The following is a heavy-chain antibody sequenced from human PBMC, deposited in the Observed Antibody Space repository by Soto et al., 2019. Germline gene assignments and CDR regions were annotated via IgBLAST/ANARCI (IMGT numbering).Heavy chain of an antibody. CDR3: AREEGADYSNPRGYYYYRMDV. D-gene: IGHD4-4*01. CDR2: IWYDGSNK. V-gene: IGHV3-33*01. Sequence: GGSLRLSCAASGFTFSSYGMHWVRQAPGKGLEWVAVIWYDGSNKYYADSVKGRFTISRDNSKNTLYLQMNSLRAEDTAVYYCAREEGADYSNPRGYYYYRMDVWGQGTTVTVSS. CDR1: GFTFSSYG. J-gene: IGHJ6*02.